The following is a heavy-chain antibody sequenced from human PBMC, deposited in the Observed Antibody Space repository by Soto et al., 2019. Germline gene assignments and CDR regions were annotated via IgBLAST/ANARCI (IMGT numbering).Heavy chain of an antibody. CDR1: GGSISNSNW. D-gene: IGHD1-26*01. V-gene: IGHV4-4*02. CDR2: IFHSGST. Sequence: QVQLQEWGPGLVKPSGTLSLTCAVFGGSISNSNWWTWVRQPPGKGLDWIGEIFHSGSTNYNSSLMGRVTISVDKANNQFSLKLSSVTVADTAVYYCAHRPIVGAAIWGQGTLVTVSS. J-gene: IGHJ4*02. CDR3: AHRPIVGAAI.